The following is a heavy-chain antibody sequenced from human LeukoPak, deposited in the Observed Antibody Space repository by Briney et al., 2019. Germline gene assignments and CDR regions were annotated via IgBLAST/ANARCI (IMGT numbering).Heavy chain of an antibody. CDR2: IYPGDSDT. Sequence: GESLKISCKGSGYSFTSYWIGWVRQMLGKGLEWMGIIYPGDSDTRYSPSFQGQVTISADKSISTAYLQWSSLKASDTAMYYCARLGANYYDSSGYYSGFDYWGQGTLVTVSS. J-gene: IGHJ4*02. D-gene: IGHD3-22*01. CDR1: GYSFTSYW. CDR3: ARLGANYYDSSGYYSGFDY. V-gene: IGHV5-51*01.